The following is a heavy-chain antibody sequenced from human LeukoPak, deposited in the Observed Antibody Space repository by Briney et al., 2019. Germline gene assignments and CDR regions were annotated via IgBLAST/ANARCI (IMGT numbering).Heavy chain of an antibody. Sequence: SETLSLTCTVSGGSISSGDYYWSWIRQPPGKGLEWIGYIYYSGSTYYNPSLKSRVTISVDTSKNQFSLKLCSVTAADTAVYYCARAPYYYDSSGYYYPPYYFDYWGQGTLVTVSS. CDR3: ARAPYYYDSSGYYYPPYYFDY. D-gene: IGHD3-22*01. V-gene: IGHV4-30-4*08. CDR2: IYYSGST. CDR1: GGSISSGDYY. J-gene: IGHJ4*02.